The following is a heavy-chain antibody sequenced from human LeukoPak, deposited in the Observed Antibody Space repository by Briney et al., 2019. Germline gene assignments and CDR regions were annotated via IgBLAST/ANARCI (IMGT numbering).Heavy chain of an antibody. J-gene: IGHJ4*02. CDR1: GFTFSSYS. D-gene: IGHD6-13*01. V-gene: IGHV3-48*04. CDR2: ISSSSSTI. Sequence: PGGSLRLSCAASGFTFSSYSMNWVRQAPGKGLEWVSYISSSSSTIYYADSVRGRFTISRDNAKNSLFLQMNSLRAEDTAVYYCARGPLIAAAGTWWGQGTLVTVSS. CDR3: ARGPLIAAAGTW.